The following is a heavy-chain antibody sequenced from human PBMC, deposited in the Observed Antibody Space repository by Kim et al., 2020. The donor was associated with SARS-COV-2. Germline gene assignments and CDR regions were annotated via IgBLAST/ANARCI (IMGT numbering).Heavy chain of an antibody. Sequence: SETLSLTCTVSGGSISSYYWSWIRQPPGKGLEWIGYIYYSGSTNYNPSLKSRVTISVDTSKNQFSLKLSSVTAADTAVYYCARRARGITTDAFDIWGQGTMVTVSS. CDR1: GGSISSYY. V-gene: IGHV4-59*08. CDR2: IYYSGST. J-gene: IGHJ3*02. D-gene: IGHD3-3*01. CDR3: ARRARGITTDAFDI.